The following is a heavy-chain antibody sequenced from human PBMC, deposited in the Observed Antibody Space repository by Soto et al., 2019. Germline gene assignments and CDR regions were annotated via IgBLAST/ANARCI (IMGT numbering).Heavy chain of an antibody. CDR3: AKDRSSGYGGPTGADYYYGMDV. CDR2: INAGNGNT. V-gene: IGHV1-3*01. Sequence: GASVKVSCKASGYTFTSYAMHWVRQAPGQRLEWMGWINAGNGNTKYSQKFQGRVTITRDTSASTAYMELSSLRSEDTAVYYCAKDRSSGYGGPTGADYYYGMDVWGQGTTVTVSS. CDR1: GYTFTSYA. D-gene: IGHD1-1*01. J-gene: IGHJ6*02.